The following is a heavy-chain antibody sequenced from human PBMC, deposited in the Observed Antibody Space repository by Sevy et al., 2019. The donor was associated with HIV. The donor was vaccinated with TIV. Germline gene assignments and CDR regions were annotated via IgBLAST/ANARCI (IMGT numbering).Heavy chain of an antibody. CDR2: IKGKIYDGTI. D-gene: IGHD6-13*01. Sequence: GGSLRLSCAASGFTFSNAWMSWVRQAPGKGLEWVGRIKGKIYDGTIDYAAPVKGRFSISRDDSKNTLYLQMNSLKTEDTPVYYCTTASWSQEDYYNYWGQGTLVTVSS. CDR3: TTASWSQEDYYNY. J-gene: IGHJ4*02. V-gene: IGHV3-15*01. CDR1: GFTFSNAW.